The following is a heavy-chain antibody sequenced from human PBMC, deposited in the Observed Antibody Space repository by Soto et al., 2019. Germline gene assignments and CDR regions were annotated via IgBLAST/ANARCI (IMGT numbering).Heavy chain of an antibody. CDR2: ISGSGATI. V-gene: IGHV3-48*03. CDR1: GFTFSSSE. Sequence: PGGSLRLSCAASGFTFSSSEMNWVRQAPGKGLEWVSYISGSGATIYYAASVKGRFTISRDNAKNSLYLQMNSLRAEDTAVYYCARELAWHYDYWGQGTLVTVSS. D-gene: IGHD1-7*01. J-gene: IGHJ4*02. CDR3: ARELAWHYDY.